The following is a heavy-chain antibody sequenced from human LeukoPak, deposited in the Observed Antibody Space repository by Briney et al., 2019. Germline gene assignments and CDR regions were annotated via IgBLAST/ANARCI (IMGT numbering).Heavy chain of an antibody. Sequence: ASVRVSCKVSGYTLTELSMHWVRQAPGKGREWRGGFDPEDGETIYAQKFQGRVTMTEDTSTDTAYMELSSLRSEDTAVYYCATVSILTDFDYWGQGTLVTVSS. CDR1: GYTLTELS. CDR3: ATVSILTDFDY. D-gene: IGHD3-9*01. J-gene: IGHJ4*02. V-gene: IGHV1-24*01. CDR2: FDPEDGET.